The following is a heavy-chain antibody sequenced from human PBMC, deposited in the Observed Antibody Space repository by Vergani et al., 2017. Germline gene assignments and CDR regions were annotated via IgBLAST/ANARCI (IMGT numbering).Heavy chain of an antibody. CDR3: AGEDIVVVPAASGFDI. CDR2: IVVGSGNT. V-gene: IGHV1-58*02. J-gene: IGHJ3*02. CDR1: GCTFTSSA. Sequence: QMQLVQSGPEVKKPGTSVKVSCKASGCTFTSSAMQWVRQARGQRLEWIGWIVVGSGNTNYAQKFQERVTITRDMSTSTAYMELSSLRSEDTAVYYCAGEDIVVVPAASGFDIWGQGTMVTVSS. D-gene: IGHD2-2*01.